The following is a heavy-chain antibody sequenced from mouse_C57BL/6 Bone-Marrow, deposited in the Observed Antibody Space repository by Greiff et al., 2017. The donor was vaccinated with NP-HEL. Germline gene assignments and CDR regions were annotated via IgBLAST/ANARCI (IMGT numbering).Heavy chain of an antibody. V-gene: IGHV1-50*01. CDR1: GYTFTSYW. CDR2: IDPSDSYT. Sequence: QVQLQQPGAELVKPGASVKLSCKASGYTFTSYWMQWVKQRPGQGLEWIGEIDPSDSYTNYNQKFKGKATLTVDTSSSTAYMQLSSLTSEDSAVYYCASRDWYFDVWGKGTTVTVSS. J-gene: IGHJ1*03. CDR3: ASRDWYFDV.